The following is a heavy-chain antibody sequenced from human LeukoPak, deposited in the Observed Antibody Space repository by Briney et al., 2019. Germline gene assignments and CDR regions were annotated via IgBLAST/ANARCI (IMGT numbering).Heavy chain of an antibody. CDR2: ISSNGDST. Sequence: PGGSLRLSCAASGFTFSNFAMHWVRQAPGKGLEYVSGISSNGDSTYFANSVEGRFTISRDNSKNTVYLQMGSLTTEDMAVYYCARGGGYSYDYFDYWGQGTLVTVSS. J-gene: IGHJ4*02. D-gene: IGHD5-18*01. CDR3: ARGGGYSYDYFDY. V-gene: IGHV3-64*01. CDR1: GFTFSNFA.